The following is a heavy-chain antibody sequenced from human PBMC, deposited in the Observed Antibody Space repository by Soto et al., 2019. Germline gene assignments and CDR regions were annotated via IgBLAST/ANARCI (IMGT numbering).Heavy chain of an antibody. D-gene: IGHD3-3*01. CDR1: GFTFSSYA. CDR3: AKDLRYDFWSGPPFDI. Sequence: GGSLRLSCAASGFTFSSYAMSWVRQAPGKGLEWVSGVSGSGGSTYYADSVKGRFTISRDNSKNTLYLQMNGLRAEDTAVYYCAKDLRYDFWSGPPFDIWGQGTMVTVSS. V-gene: IGHV3-23*01. CDR2: VSGSGGST. J-gene: IGHJ3*02.